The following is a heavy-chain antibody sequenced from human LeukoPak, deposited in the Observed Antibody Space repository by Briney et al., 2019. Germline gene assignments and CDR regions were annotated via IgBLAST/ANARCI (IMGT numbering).Heavy chain of an antibody. J-gene: IGHJ4*02. CDR3: ATPQWLGTQ. D-gene: IGHD6-19*01. CDR1: GFTFNNAW. Sequence: GGSLRLSCAASGFTFNNAWMNWVRQAPGKGLEWVGRIKSKTGGGTADYAAPVKGRFTISRDDSKNTLYLQMNSLKTEDTAVYYCATPQWLGTQWGQGTLVTVSS. CDR2: IKSKTGGGTA. V-gene: IGHV3-15*01.